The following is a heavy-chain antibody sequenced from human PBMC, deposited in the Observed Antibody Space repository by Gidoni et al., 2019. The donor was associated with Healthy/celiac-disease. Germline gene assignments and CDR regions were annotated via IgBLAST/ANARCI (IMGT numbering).Heavy chain of an antibody. V-gene: IGHV1-69*06. J-gene: IGHJ4*02. CDR2: IIPLFGTA. CDR3: ARGGYSSSWPPKLDMGY. Sequence: QLQLVQSGAEVKKPGSSVQVACKASGGTLSSYAISWVRQAPGQGLEWMGGIIPLFGTASDAQKFQDRVTLNADKCTSTAYMGLSSRRSEDTAVYSCARGGYSSSWPPKLDMGYWGQGTRFTVSS. CDR1: GGTLSSYA. D-gene: IGHD6-13*01.